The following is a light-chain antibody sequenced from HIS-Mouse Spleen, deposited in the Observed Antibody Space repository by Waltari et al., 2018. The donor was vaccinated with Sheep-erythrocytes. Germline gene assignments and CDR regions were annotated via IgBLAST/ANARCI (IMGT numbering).Light chain of an antibody. J-gene: IGLJ3*02. Sequence: QSALTQPASVSGSPGQSLPISCPGTCSYVGIYNLVSWYQQHSGKAPKLMIYEGSKRPSGVSNRFSGSKSGNTASLTISGLQAEDEADYYCCSYAGSSTPWVFGGGTKLTVL. CDR2: EGS. CDR1: CSYVGIYNL. CDR3: CSYAGSSTPWV. V-gene: IGLV2-23*01.